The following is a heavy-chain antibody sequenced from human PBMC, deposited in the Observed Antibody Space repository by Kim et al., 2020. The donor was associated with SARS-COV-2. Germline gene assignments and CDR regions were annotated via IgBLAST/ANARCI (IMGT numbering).Heavy chain of an antibody. V-gene: IGHV3-9*01. J-gene: IGHJ4*02. CDR1: GFTFDDYA. CDR2: ISWNSGSI. Sequence: GGSLRLSCAASGFTFDDYAMHWVRQAPGKGLEWVSGISWNSGSIGYADSVKGRFTISRDNAKNSLYLQMNSLRAEDTALYYCAKEPYEGYLSSYFDYWGQGTLVTVSS. CDR3: AKEPYEGYLSSYFDY. D-gene: IGHD3-16*01.